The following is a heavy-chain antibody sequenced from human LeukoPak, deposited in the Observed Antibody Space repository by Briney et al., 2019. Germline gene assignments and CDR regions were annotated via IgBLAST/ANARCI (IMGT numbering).Heavy chain of an antibody. CDR2: ISHSGRT. CDR1: GYSISSTYY. V-gene: IGHV4-38-2*02. J-gene: IGHJ6*02. Sequence: SETLSLTCTVSGYSISSTYYGAWIWQPPGKGLEWIATISHSGRTYYTPSLESRLTISLDTSRNHFSLRLSSVTAADTAVYYCARGARFGELLYYYGMDVWGQGTTVTVSS. D-gene: IGHD3-10*01. CDR3: ARGARFGELLYYYGMDV.